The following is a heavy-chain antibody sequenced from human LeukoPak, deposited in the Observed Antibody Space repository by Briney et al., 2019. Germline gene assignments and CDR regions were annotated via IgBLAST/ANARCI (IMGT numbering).Heavy chain of an antibody. CDR3: ASSDILTGYPLDY. D-gene: IGHD3-9*01. CDR1: GGSFSGYY. Sequence: SETLSLTCAVYGGSFSGYYWSRIRQPPGKGLEWIGEINHSGSTNYNPSLKSRVTISVDTSKNQFSLKLSSVTAADTAVYYCASSDILTGYPLDYWGQGTLVTVSS. J-gene: IGHJ4*02. CDR2: INHSGST. V-gene: IGHV4-34*01.